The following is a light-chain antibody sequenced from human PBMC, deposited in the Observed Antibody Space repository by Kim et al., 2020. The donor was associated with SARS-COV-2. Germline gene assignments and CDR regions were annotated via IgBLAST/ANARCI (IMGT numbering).Light chain of an antibody. CDR2: GNS. V-gene: IGLV1-40*01. CDR3: QSYDSSLSGFVV. J-gene: IGLJ2*01. CDR1: SSNIGAGYD. Sequence: VTISCTGSSSNIGAGYDVHWYQQLPGTAPKLLIYGNSNRPSGVPDRFSGSKSDTSASLAITGLQAEDEADYYCQSYDSSLSGFVVFGGGTQLTVL.